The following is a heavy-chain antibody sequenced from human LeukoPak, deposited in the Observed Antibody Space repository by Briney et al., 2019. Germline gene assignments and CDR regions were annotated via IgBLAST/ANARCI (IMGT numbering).Heavy chain of an antibody. Sequence: GGSLRLSCAASGFIFSRYSMNWVRQAPGKGLEWVSFITSSSDIMFYADSVKGRFTVSRDNAKNSLYLQMNSLRAEDTAVYYCARDTSFNYDFWSGQTPNFDYWGQGTLVTVSS. CDR1: GFIFSRYS. D-gene: IGHD3-3*01. CDR3: ARDTSFNYDFWSGQTPNFDY. CDR2: ITSSSDIM. V-gene: IGHV3-21*06. J-gene: IGHJ4*02.